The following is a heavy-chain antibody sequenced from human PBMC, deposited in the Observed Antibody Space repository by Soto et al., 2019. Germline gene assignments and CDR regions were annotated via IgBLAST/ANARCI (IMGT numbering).Heavy chain of an antibody. Sequence: QVQLVESGGGLVQPGRSLRLSCAASGFTFSSYGMHWVRQAPGKGLEWVAVISHDGSNKFYADSVKGRFIISSDNSENTLYLHINSLRPEDTAVYYCATDRSSRSGNYPGYYYGMDVWGQGTTVTVSS. J-gene: IGHJ6*02. CDR1: GFTFSSYG. V-gene: IGHV3-30*03. D-gene: IGHD1-26*01. CDR2: ISHDGSNK. CDR3: ATDRSSRSGNYPGYYYGMDV.